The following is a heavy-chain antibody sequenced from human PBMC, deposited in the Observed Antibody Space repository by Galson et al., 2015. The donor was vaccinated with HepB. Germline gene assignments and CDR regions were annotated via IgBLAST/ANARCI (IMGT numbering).Heavy chain of an antibody. CDR1: GFTFSDYY. CDR3: ARHHIAVLPDTVDLVDY. D-gene: IGHD2-21*01. CDR2: ISTGSSYT. Sequence: SLRLSCAASGFTFSDYYMSWIRQAPGKGLEWVSYISTGSSYTNYADSVKGRFTISRDNAKNSLYLQMNSLRAEDTAMYYCARHHIAVLPDTVDLVDYWGQGTLVTVSS. J-gene: IGHJ4*02. V-gene: IGHV3-11*03.